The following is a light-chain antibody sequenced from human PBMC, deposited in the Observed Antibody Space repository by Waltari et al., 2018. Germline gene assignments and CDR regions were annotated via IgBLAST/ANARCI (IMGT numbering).Light chain of an antibody. CDR2: DVS. Sequence: QSALTQPASVSGSVGQSISISCTGSNNDIGAHNLVSWYQQYPVKPPKLVIYDVSNRPSGVSTRFSASQSGPTSSLTISGLQAEDEAKYFCSSYATRYMVLFGGGTRVTVL. CDR3: SSYATRYMVL. V-gene: IGLV2-14*03. J-gene: IGLJ2*01. CDR1: NNDIGAHNL.